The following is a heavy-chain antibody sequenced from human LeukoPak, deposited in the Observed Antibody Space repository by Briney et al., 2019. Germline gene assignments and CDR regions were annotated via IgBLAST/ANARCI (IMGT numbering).Heavy chain of an antibody. CDR2: ITSTSRTI. J-gene: IGHJ4*02. CDR1: GFXFNDYS. Sequence: GGSLRLSCEVSGFXFNDYSIHWVRQAPGKGLEWVSIITSTSRTIFYAYSVQGRCTISRDNAKNTVSLEMNSLRSEDATIYYCARDFPDNSLFDLWGQGTLVSVSS. CDR3: ARDFPDNSLFDL. D-gene: IGHD5-24*01. V-gene: IGHV3-48*01.